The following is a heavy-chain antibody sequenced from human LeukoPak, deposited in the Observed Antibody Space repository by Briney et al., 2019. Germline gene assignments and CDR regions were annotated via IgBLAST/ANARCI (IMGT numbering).Heavy chain of an antibody. D-gene: IGHD5-18*01. CDR1: GGSFSGYY. CDR2: INHSGST. Sequence: SERLSLTCAVYGGSFSGYYWSSIRQPPGKGLEWIGEINHSGSTNYSPSLKSRVTISVDTSKNQFSLKLSSVTAADTAVYYCARTTEGGYTYGYFYYYYMDVWGKGTTVTISS. CDR3: ARTTEGGYTYGYFYYYYMDV. V-gene: IGHV4-34*01. J-gene: IGHJ6*03.